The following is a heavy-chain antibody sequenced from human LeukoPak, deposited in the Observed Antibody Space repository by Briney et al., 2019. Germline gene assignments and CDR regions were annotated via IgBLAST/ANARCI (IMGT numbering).Heavy chain of an antibody. CDR2: IRYDGSDH. CDR3: AKDLGTTVTTPYYFDY. CDR1: GFIFSNYG. D-gene: IGHD4-11*01. Sequence: GGSLRVSCAASGFIFSNYGMHWVRQAPGKGLEWVTFIRYDGSDHEYADSVKGRFTISRDNSRNTLYLQMNSLRAEDTAVYYCAKDLGTTVTTPYYFDYWGQGTLVTVSS. J-gene: IGHJ4*02. V-gene: IGHV3-30*02.